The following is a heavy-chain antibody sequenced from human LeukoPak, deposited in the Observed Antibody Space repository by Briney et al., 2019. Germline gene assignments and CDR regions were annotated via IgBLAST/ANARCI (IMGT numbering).Heavy chain of an antibody. CDR1: GGSISSSSDY. CDR3: ARLKSAGPYYYDSSGYYYVRRYFDY. Sequence: SETLSLTCTVSGGSISSSSDYWGWIRQPPGKGLEWIGSIYYSGITYYNPSLKSRVTISVDTSKNQFSLKLSPVTAADTAVYYCARLKSAGPYYYDSSGYYYVRRYFDYWGQGTLVTVSS. D-gene: IGHD3-22*01. J-gene: IGHJ4*02. CDR2: IYYSGIT. V-gene: IGHV4-39*07.